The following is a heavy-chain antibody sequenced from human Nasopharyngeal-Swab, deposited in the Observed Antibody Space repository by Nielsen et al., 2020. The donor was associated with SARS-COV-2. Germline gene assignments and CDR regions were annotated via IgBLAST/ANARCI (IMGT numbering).Heavy chain of an antibody. CDR1: GFTFGDYA. J-gene: IGHJ4*02. Sequence: GESLKISCTASGFTFGDYAMSWFRQAPGKGPEWVGFIRSKAYGGTTEYAASVKGRFTISRDDSKSIAYLQMNSLKTEDTAVYYCTRETQVRYCSSTSCSPFDYWGQGTLVTVSS. V-gene: IGHV3-49*03. CDR2: IRSKAYGGTT. CDR3: TRETQVRYCSSTSCSPFDY. D-gene: IGHD2-2*01.